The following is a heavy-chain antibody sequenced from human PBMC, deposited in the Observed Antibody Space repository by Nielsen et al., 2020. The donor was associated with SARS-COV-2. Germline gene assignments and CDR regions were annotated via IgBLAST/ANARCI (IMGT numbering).Heavy chain of an antibody. Sequence: GGSLRLSCAASGFTFSSYAMSWVRQAPGKGLEWVSAISGSGGSTYYADSVKGRFTISRDNSKNTLYLQMNSLRAEDTAVYYCAREGGSGYSYGSLYYWGQGTLVTVSS. CDR1: GFTFSSYA. J-gene: IGHJ4*02. CDR2: ISGSGGST. D-gene: IGHD5-18*01. CDR3: AREGGSGYSYGSLYY. V-gene: IGHV3-23*01.